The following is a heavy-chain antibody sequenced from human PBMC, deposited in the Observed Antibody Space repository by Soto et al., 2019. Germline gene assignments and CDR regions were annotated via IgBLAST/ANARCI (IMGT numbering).Heavy chain of an antibody. CDR3: ARGRASGSYYLLDY. CDR2: INPNSGNI. J-gene: IGHJ4*02. Sequence: ASVKVSCKASGNTFTSYDINWVRQATGHGLEWMGWINPNSGNIGYAQKFQSRVTMTRDTAIRTAYMEVSRLRSDDTAVYYCARGRASGSYYLLDYWGQGTLVTVS. V-gene: IGHV1-8*01. D-gene: IGHD3-10*01. CDR1: GNTFTSYD.